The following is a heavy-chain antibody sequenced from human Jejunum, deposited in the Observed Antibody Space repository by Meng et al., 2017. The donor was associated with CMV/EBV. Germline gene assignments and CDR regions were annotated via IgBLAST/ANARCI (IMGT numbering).Heavy chain of an antibody. J-gene: IGHJ4*02. Sequence: EGPLVEAGGGLGKPGGSLRRSCEGSGFTFSNAWMSWVRQAPGKGLEWVGRIKSKSDGGTTDYAAPVKGRFTISRDDSKNTLYLQMNNLKTEDTAVFYCTTSPRGNYWGQGTLVTVSS. CDR2: IKSKSDGGTT. V-gene: IGHV3-15*01. CDR1: GFTFSNAW. CDR3: TTSPRGNY. D-gene: IGHD3-16*01.